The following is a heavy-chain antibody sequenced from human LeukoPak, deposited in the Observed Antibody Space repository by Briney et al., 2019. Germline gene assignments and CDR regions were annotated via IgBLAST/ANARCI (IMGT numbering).Heavy chain of an antibody. CDR1: GFTFSSYS. J-gene: IGHJ4*02. CDR3: AKEGTAASGTFDS. Sequence: PGGSLRLSCAASGFTFSSYSMNWVRQAPGKGLEWVSYISSSSSTIYYADSVKGRFTISRDNAKKSLYMQMNSLTAEDTALYYCAKEGTAASGTFDSWGQGTLVTVSS. V-gene: IGHV3-48*04. D-gene: IGHD6-13*01. CDR2: ISSSSSTI.